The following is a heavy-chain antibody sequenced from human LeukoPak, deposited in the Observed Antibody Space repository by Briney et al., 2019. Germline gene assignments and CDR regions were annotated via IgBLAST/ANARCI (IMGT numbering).Heavy chain of an antibody. D-gene: IGHD4-11*01. CDR3: VRDMNTVTTRYLQY. Sequence: GGSLRLSCAASGFTFNSYSMNWVRQAPGKGLEWVSSISSTSRHKYYADSVKGRFTISRDDAKNSLFLQINNLRAEDTAVYYCVRDMNTVTTRYLQYWGQGTLVTVSS. CDR1: GFTFNSYS. J-gene: IGHJ1*01. CDR2: ISSTSRHK. V-gene: IGHV3-21*01.